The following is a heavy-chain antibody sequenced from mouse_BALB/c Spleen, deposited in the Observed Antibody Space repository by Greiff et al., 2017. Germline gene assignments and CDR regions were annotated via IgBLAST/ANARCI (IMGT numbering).Heavy chain of an antibody. CDR3: ARRDGYYVGFAY. CDR1: GYSFTGYY. CDR2: ISCYNGAT. J-gene: IGHJ3*01. V-gene: IGHV1-34*02. D-gene: IGHD2-3*01. Sequence: EVQLQQSGPELVKTGASVKISCKASGYSFTGYYMHWVKQSHGKSLEWIGYISCYNGATSYNQKFKDKATLTADKSSSTAYMQLSSLTSEDSAVYYCARRDGYYVGFAYWGQGTLVTVSA.